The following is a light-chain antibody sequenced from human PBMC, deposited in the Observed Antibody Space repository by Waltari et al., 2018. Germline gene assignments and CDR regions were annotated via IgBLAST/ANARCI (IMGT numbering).Light chain of an antibody. CDR3: QQFGNSQWT. V-gene: IGKV3-20*01. CDR2: GAS. Sequence: EIVLTQSPGTLSLSPGERATLSCRASQSVSSIYLAWYQQKPGQAPRLLIYGASVRATAIPDRFSGSGSGTDFTLTISRLEPEDFAVYYCQQFGNSQWTFGQGTKVEIK. CDR1: QSVSSIY. J-gene: IGKJ1*01.